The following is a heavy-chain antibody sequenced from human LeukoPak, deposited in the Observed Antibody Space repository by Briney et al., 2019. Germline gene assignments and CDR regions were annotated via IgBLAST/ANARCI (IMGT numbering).Heavy chain of an antibody. Sequence: AAVKVSCKASGYTFTSYYMHWVRQPPGQGREWMGIINHSGGSTSYAQKFQGRVTMTRDTYTSTVYMELSSQRSDDTAVYYCAREGIAAAGAYNWFDPSGQATLVTVSS. CDR3: AREGIAAAGAYNWFDP. CDR1: GYTFTSYY. J-gene: IGHJ5*02. D-gene: IGHD6-13*01. V-gene: IGHV1-46*01. CDR2: INHSGGST.